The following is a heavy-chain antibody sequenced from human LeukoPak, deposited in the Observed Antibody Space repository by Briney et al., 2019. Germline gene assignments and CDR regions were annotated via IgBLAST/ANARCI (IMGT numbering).Heavy chain of an antibody. Sequence: SETLSLTCAVSGVSFSTYYWSWIRQSPEKGLEWIGEVNHSGYTNYNPSLKSRVTISVDTSKNQFSLRLNSVTAADTAVYYCARDFYGDDGHHPFDYWGQGIQVTVSS. CDR3: ARDFYGDDGHHPFDY. CDR2: VNHSGYT. CDR1: GVSFSTYY. V-gene: IGHV4-34*01. J-gene: IGHJ4*02. D-gene: IGHD2/OR15-2a*01.